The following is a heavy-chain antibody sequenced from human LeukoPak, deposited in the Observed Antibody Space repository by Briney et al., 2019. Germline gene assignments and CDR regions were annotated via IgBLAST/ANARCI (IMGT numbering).Heavy chain of an antibody. CDR3: ARVSSSDYYYYMDV. CDR2: ISAYNGNT. D-gene: IGHD6-6*01. J-gene: IGHJ6*03. V-gene: IGHV1-18*01. CDR1: GYTFTSYA. Sequence: ASVKVSCKASGYTFTSYAMNWVRQAPGQGLEWMGWISAYNGNTNYAQKLQGRVTMTTDTSTSTAYMELRSLRSDDTAVYYCARVSSSDYYYYMDVWGKGTTVTVSS.